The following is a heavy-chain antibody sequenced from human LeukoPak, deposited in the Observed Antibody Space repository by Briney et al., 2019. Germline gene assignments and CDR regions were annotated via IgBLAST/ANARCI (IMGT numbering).Heavy chain of an antibody. CDR2: IYYSGST. D-gene: IGHD6-19*01. CDR3: ARPYSGWDYFDY. CDR1: GGSISSGGYY. Sequence: SQTLSLTCTVSGGSISSGGYYWSWIRQHPGKGLEWIGYIYYSGSTYYNPSLKSRVTISVDTSKNQFSLKLSSVTAADTAMYYCARPYSGWDYFDYWGQGTLVTVSS. V-gene: IGHV4-31*03. J-gene: IGHJ4*02.